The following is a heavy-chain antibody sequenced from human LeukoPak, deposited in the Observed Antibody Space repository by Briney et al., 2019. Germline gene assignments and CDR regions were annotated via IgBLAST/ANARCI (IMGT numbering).Heavy chain of an antibody. CDR2: ISGSGGST. V-gene: IGHV3-23*01. J-gene: IGHJ4*02. Sequence: GGSLRLSCAASGFTFSSYAMSWVRQAPGQGLERVSAISGSGGSTYYADSVKGRFTISRDNSKNTLYLQMNSLGAEDTAVYYCAKSIVVVVAALPCPYFDYWGQGTLVTVSS. CDR1: GFTFSSYA. CDR3: AKSIVVVVAALPCPYFDY. D-gene: IGHD2-15*01.